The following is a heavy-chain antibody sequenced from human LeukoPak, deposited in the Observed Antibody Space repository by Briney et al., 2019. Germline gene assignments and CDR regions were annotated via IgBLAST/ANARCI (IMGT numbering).Heavy chain of an antibody. CDR3: AILQYSSSWSRGFDP. Sequence: SETLSLTCAVYGGSFSGYYWSWIRQPPGKGLEWIGEINHSGSTNYNPSLKSRVTISVDTSKNQFSLKPSSVTAADTAVYYCAILQYSSSWSRGFDPWGQGTLVTVSS. CDR2: INHSGST. V-gene: IGHV4-34*01. J-gene: IGHJ5*02. CDR1: GGSFSGYY. D-gene: IGHD6-13*01.